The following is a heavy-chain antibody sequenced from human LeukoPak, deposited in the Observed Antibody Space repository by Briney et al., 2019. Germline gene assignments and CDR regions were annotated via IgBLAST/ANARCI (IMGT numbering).Heavy chain of an antibody. V-gene: IGHV1-8*01. D-gene: IGHD3-10*01. J-gene: IGHJ4*02. CDR3: ARVKGITMVFVY. Sequence: ASVKVSCKASGYTFTSYDINWVRQATGQGLEWMGWMNPNSGNTGYAQKFQGIVTMTRNTSISTAYMELSSLRSEDTAVYYCARVKGITMVFVYWGQGTLVTVSS. CDR2: MNPNSGNT. CDR1: GYTFTSYD.